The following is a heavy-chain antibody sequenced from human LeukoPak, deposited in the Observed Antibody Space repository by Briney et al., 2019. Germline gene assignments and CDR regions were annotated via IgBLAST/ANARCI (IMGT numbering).Heavy chain of an antibody. CDR1: GGSFSGYY. Sequence: TSETLSLTCAVYGGSFSGYYWSRIRQPPGKGLEWIGEINHSGSTNYNPSLKSRVTISVDTSKNQFSLKLSSVTAADTAVYYCARGPEVASHYYDSSGYPFDYWGQGTLVTVSS. CDR2: INHSGST. J-gene: IGHJ4*02. V-gene: IGHV4-34*01. D-gene: IGHD3-22*01. CDR3: ARGPEVASHYYDSSGYPFDY.